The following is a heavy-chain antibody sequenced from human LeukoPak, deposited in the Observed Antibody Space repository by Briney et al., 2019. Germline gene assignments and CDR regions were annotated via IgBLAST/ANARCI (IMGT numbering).Heavy chain of an antibody. D-gene: IGHD3-10*01. CDR3: ARSSYYYGSGSYYNLNVDGMDV. CDR1: GGSISSGDYY. V-gene: IGHV4-30-4*01. J-gene: IGHJ6*02. CDR2: IYYSGST. Sequence: PSQTLSLTCTVSGGSISSGDYYWSWIRQPPGKGLEWIGYIYYSGSTYYNPSLKSRVTISVDTSKNQFSLKLSSVTAADTAVYYCARSSYYYGSGSYYNLNVDGMDVWGQGTTVTVSS.